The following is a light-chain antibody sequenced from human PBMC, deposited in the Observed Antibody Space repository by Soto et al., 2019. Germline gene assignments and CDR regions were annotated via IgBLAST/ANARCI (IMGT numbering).Light chain of an antibody. CDR2: DVT. Sequence: QSALTQPASVSGSPGQSITISCSGTSSDIGGYNFVSWYQQHPGKAPKLIIYDVTNRPSGISLRFSGSKSGNTASLTISGLQVDDEADYYCSSYRSSATLPVFGGGTKLTVL. J-gene: IGLJ3*02. V-gene: IGLV2-14*03. CDR1: SSDIGGYNF. CDR3: SSYRSSATLPV.